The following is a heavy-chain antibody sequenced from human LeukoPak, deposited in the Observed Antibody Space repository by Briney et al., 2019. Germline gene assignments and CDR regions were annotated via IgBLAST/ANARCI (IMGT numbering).Heavy chain of an antibody. CDR2: IYQDGREK. J-gene: IGHJ4*02. CDR1: GFTFSSYW. Sequence: GGSLRLSCAASGFTFSSYWMTWVRQAPGKGLEWVANIYQDGREKFYVDSVKGRFTISRDNATNSVYLQMNSLRAEDTAVYYCARRAFGVVPDYWGQGTLVPVST. CDR3: ARRAFGVVPDY. D-gene: IGHD3-3*01. V-gene: IGHV3-7*01.